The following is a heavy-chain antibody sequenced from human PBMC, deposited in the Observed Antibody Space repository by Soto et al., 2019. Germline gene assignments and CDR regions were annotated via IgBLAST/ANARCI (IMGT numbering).Heavy chain of an antibody. V-gene: IGHV4-61*08. CDR1: GGSISSGGYY. Sequence: TSETLSLTCPVSGGSISSGGYYWSWIRQHPGKGLEWIGYIYYTGSTNYNPSLKSRVTISLDTSKNQFSLKLTSVTAADTAVYYCARGLISGYYLYDAFDIWGQGTMVTVSS. D-gene: IGHD3-22*01. CDR2: IYYTGST. J-gene: IGHJ3*02. CDR3: ARGLISGYYLYDAFDI.